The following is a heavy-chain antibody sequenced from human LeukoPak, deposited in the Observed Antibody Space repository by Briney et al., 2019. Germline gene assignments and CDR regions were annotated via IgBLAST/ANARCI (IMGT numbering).Heavy chain of an antibody. CDR2: IYYSGST. J-gene: IGHJ4*02. D-gene: IGHD6-19*01. CDR3: ARHVEIAVAGPIDY. CDR1: GGSISSSSYY. Sequence: SETLSLTCTVSGGSISSSSYYWGWIRQPPGKGLEWIGSIYYSGSTYYNPSLKSRVTISVDTSKNQFSLKLSSVTAADTAVYYCARHVEIAVAGPIDYWGQGTLVTVSS. V-gene: IGHV4-39*01.